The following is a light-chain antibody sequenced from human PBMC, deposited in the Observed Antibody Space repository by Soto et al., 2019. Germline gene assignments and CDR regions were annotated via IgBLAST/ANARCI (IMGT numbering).Light chain of an antibody. CDR3: SSYTTSTTLVA. Sequence: QSALTQPASVSGSPGQSITISCSGTSNDVGGSNHVSWYQQHPGKAPKLLLYEVAVRPSGVSNRFSGSKSGNTASLTISGLQTEDEADYYCSSYTTSTTLVAFGGGTKLTVL. CDR1: SNDVGGSNH. CDR2: EVA. J-gene: IGLJ2*01. V-gene: IGLV2-14*01.